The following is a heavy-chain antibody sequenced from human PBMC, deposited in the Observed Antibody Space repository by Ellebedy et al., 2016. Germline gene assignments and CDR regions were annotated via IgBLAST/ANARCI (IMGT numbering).Heavy chain of an antibody. J-gene: IGHJ5*02. CDR2: INPSGGST. Sequence: ASVKVSXXASGYTFTSYYMHWVQQAPGQGLEWMGIINPSGGSTSYAQKFQGRVTMTRDTSTSTVYMELSSLRSEDTAVYYCASTPLLVGSGSYEWWFNPWGQGTLVTVSS. CDR3: ASTPLLVGSGSYEWWFNP. CDR1: GYTFTSYY. D-gene: IGHD3-10*01. V-gene: IGHV1-46*01.